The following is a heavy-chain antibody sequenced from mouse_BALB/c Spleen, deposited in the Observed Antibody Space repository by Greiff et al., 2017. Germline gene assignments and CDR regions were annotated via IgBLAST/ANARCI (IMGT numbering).Heavy chain of an antibody. D-gene: IGHD3-3*01. Sequence: EVKLMESGGGLVQPGGSLRLSCATSGFTFTDYYMSWVRQPPGKALEWLGFIRNKANGYTTEYSASVKGRFTISRDNSQSILYLQMNTLRAEDSATYYCARERGTYYAMDYWGQGTSVTVSS. CDR2: IRNKANGYTT. J-gene: IGHJ4*01. CDR3: ARERGTYYAMDY. V-gene: IGHV7-3*02. CDR1: GFTFTDYY.